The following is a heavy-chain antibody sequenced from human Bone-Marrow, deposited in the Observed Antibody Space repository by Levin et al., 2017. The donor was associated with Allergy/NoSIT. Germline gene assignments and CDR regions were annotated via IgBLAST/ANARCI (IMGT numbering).Heavy chain of an antibody. V-gene: IGHV1-69*06. J-gene: IGHJ4*02. CDR2: IIPIFGTA. CDR3: ARDDGGHYFDY. CDR1: GGTFSSYA. D-gene: IGHD2-15*01. Sequence: KISCKASGGTFSSYAISWVRQAPGQGLEWMGGIIPIFGTANYAQKFQGRVTITADKSTSTAYMELSSLRSEDTAVYYCARDDGGHYFDYWGQGTLVTVSS.